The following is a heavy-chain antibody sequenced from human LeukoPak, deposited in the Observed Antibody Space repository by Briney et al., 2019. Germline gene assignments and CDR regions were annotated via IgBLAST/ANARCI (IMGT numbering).Heavy chain of an antibody. CDR3: ARLGVVPAAVGTEFDP. CDR1: GFTFSDYY. V-gene: IGHV3-11*04. Sequence: GGSLRLSCAASGFTFSDYYMSWIRQAPGKGLEWVSYISSSGSRIYYADSVKGRFTISRDNAKTSLYLQMNSLRAEDTAVYYCARLGVVPAAVGTEFDPWGQGTLVTVSS. J-gene: IGHJ5*02. D-gene: IGHD2-2*01. CDR2: ISSSGSRI.